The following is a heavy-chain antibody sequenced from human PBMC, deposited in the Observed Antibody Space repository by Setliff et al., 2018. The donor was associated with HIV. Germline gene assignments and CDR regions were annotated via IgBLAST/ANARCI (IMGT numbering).Heavy chain of an antibody. CDR2: ISAYNGNT. CDR1: GYTFTHYA. D-gene: IGHD2-15*01. V-gene: IGHV1-18*01. J-gene: IGHJ3*02. CDR3: ARLASGGWPLEVFDI. Sequence: ASVKVSCKASGYTFTHYAISWVRQAPGQGLEYLGWISAYNGNTNYAQKVRGRITMTTDASTSTVDMELRSLTSDDTAVYYCARLASGGWPLEVFDIWGQGTMVTVSS.